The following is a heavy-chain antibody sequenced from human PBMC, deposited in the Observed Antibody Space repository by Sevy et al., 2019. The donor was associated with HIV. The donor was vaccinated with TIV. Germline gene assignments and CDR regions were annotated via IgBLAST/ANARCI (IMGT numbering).Heavy chain of an antibody. CDR1: GGSISSSSYY. D-gene: IGHD6-13*01. CDR2: IYYSGST. J-gene: IGHJ4*02. Sequence: SETLSLTYTVSGGSISSSSYYWGWIRQPPGKGLEWIGSIYYSGSTYYNPSLKSRVTISVDTSKNQFSLKLSSVTAADTAVYYCARHARGSSWARPRLTYFDYWGQGTLVTVSS. CDR3: ARHARGSSWARPRLTYFDY. V-gene: IGHV4-39*01.